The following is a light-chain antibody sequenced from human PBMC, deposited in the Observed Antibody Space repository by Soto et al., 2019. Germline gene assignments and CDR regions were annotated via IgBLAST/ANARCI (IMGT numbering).Light chain of an antibody. CDR3: QQYNNWPLT. CDR1: QSISSSY. CDR2: GAS. Sequence: EIVLTQSPGTLSLSPGKRATLSCRASQSISSSYLAWYQQRPGQAPRLLIYGASSRATGIPDRSSGSGSGTEFTLTISSLQSEDFAIYSCQQYNNWPLTFGGGTKVDI. V-gene: IGKV3-20*01. J-gene: IGKJ4*01.